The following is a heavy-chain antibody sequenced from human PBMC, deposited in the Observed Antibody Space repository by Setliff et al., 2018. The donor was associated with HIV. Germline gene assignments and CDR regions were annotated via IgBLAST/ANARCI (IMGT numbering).Heavy chain of an antibody. CDR2: IIPILGIP. CDR1: GGIVS. J-gene: IGHJ3*02. CDR3: ARGQTTSNIKAESFDI. Sequence: SVKVSCKASGGIVSINWVRQAPGQRLEWMGGIIPILGIPTYAQKFQGRVTITADKSMTTVYMELSSLGSEDTAVYYCARGQTTSNIKAESFDIWGKGTLVTVSS. D-gene: IGHD4-4*01. V-gene: IGHV1-69*10.